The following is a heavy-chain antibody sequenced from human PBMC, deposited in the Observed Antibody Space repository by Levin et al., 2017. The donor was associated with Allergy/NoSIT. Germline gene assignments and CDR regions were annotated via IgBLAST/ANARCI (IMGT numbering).Heavy chain of an antibody. Sequence: SQTLSLTCTVSGGSISSSSYYWGWIRQPPGKGLEWIGSIYYSGSTYYNPSLKSRVTISVDTSKNQFSLKLSSVTAADTAVYYCASQTRWGYHHSALYWGQGTLVTVSS. D-gene: IGHD5-12*01. CDR1: GGSISSSSYY. J-gene: IGHJ4*02. V-gene: IGHV4-39*01. CDR2: IYYSGST. CDR3: ASQTRWGYHHSALY.